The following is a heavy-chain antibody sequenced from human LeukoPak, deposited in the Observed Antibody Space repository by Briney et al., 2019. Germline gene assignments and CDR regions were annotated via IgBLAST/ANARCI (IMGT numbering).Heavy chain of an antibody. CDR2: IYYSGST. CDR3: AREGRRYSSGWYYYYGMDV. J-gene: IGHJ6*02. V-gene: IGHV4-30-4*01. Sequence: SETLSLTCTVSGASISSGDYLWSWIRQPPGMGLEWIGNIYYSGSTYYNPSLKSRVTISVDTSKNQFSLKLSSVTAADTAVYYCAREGRRYSSGWYYYYGMDVWGQGTTVTVSS. D-gene: IGHD6-19*01. CDR1: GASISSGDYL.